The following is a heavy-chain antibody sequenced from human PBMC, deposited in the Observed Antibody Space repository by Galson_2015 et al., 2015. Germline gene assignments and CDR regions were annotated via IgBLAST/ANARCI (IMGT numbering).Heavy chain of an antibody. V-gene: IGHV3-30*18. D-gene: IGHD4-23*01. CDR3: AKRGADADYGGRGAIDY. CDR2: ISYDGSQK. Sequence: SLRLSCAASGFTFSIYGMHWVRQAPGKGLEWVAIISYDGSQKYYADSVKGRFTISRDNSKSRMYLQMNSLRAEDTAVYHCAKRGADADYGGRGAIDYWGQGALVTVSS. J-gene: IGHJ4*02. CDR1: GFTFSIYG.